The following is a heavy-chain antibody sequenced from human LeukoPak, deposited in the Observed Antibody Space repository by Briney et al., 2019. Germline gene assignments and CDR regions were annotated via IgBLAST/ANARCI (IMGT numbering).Heavy chain of an antibody. CDR3: ARTYCSSTSCHRGNWFDP. D-gene: IGHD2-2*01. CDR1: GGSISSYY. Sequence: SETLSLTCTVSGGSISSYYWSWIRQPPGKGLEWIGYTYYSGSTNYNPSLKSRVTISVDTSKNQFSLKLSSVTAADTAVYYCARTYCSSTSCHRGNWFDPWGQGTLVTVSS. CDR2: TYYSGST. J-gene: IGHJ5*02. V-gene: IGHV4-59*01.